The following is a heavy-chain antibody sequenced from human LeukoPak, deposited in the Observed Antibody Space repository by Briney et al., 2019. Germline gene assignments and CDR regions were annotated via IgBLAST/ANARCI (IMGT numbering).Heavy chain of an antibody. D-gene: IGHD3-3*01. V-gene: IGHV3-48*03. CDR2: ITSSGSPI. CDR1: GFTFSSYE. CDR3: AKDLNYDFWSGLGS. J-gene: IGHJ4*02. Sequence: GSLRLSCAASGFTFSSYEMNWVRRAPGKGREWVSYITSSGSPIYYADSVKGRFTISRDNAKNSLYLQMNSLRAEDTAVYYCAKDLNYDFWSGLGSWGQGTLVTVSS.